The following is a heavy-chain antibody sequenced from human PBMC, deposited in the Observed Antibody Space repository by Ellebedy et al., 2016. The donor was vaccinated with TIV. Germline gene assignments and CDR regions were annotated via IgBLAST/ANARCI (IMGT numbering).Heavy chain of an antibody. J-gene: IGHJ4*02. D-gene: IGHD2-2*01. CDR1: GYTFTGYY. Sequence: ASVKVSCKASGYTFTGYYMHWVRQAPGQGLEWMGWINPNSGGTNYAQKFQGWVTMTRDPSISTAYMELSRLRSDDTAVYYCARGKDIVLIPATYGNFDYWGKGTLVTVSS. CDR3: ARGKDIVLIPATYGNFDY. V-gene: IGHV1-2*04. CDR2: INPNSGGT.